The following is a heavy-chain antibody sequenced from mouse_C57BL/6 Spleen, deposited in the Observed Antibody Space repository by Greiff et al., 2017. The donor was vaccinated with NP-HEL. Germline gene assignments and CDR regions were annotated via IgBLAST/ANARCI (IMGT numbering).Heavy chain of an antibody. Sequence: QVQLQQSGTELVKPGASVKLSCKASGYTFTSYWMHWVKQRPGQGLEWIGNINPSNGGTNYNEKFKSKATLTVDKSSSTAYMQLSSLTSDDSAVYYCARGGYDYLYAMDYWGQGTSVTVSS. CDR3: ARGGYDYLYAMDY. V-gene: IGHV1-53*01. CDR1: GYTFTSYW. J-gene: IGHJ4*01. D-gene: IGHD2-4*01. CDR2: INPSNGGT.